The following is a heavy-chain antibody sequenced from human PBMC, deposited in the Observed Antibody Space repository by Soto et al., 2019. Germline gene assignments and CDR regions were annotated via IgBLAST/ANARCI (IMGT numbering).Heavy chain of an antibody. V-gene: IGHV3-21*01. CDR1: RFMFSGYS. D-gene: IGHD4-17*01. Sequence: LSLSCASSRFMFSGYSIHGVGQAPGKGLEWVSSITSESAYIYYADSVKGRFTISRDNAKNSLFLQMNSLRADDTALYYCARGMTTVADFDYWAQGTLVTGSS. J-gene: IGHJ4*02. CDR3: ARGMTTVADFDY. CDR2: ITSESAYI.